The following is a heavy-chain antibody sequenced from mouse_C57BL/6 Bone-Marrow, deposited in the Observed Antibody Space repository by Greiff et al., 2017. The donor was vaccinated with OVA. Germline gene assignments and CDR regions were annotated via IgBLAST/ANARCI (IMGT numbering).Heavy chain of an antibody. Sequence: QVQLQQPGAELVKPGASVKLSCKASGYTFTSYWMHWVKQRPGQGLEWIGMIHPNSGSTNYNEKFKSKATLTVDKSSSTAYMQLSSLTSEDSAVYYCARSMGMPYRFAYWGQGTLVTVSA. D-gene: IGHD2-3*01. CDR3: ARSMGMPYRFAY. J-gene: IGHJ3*01. CDR2: IHPNSGST. CDR1: GYTFTSYW. V-gene: IGHV1-64*01.